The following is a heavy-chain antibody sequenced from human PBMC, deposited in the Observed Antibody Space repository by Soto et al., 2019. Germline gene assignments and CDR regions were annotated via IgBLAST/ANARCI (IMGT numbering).Heavy chain of an antibody. J-gene: IGHJ3*02. V-gene: IGHV4-31*03. D-gene: IGHD1-20*01. CDR2: IYYSGST. CDR1: GGSISSGGYY. CDR3: ARGGITGTTSQTRLTAFDI. Sequence: PSETLSLTCTVSGGSISSGGYYWSWIRQHPGKGLEWIGYIYYSGSTYYNPSLKSRVTISVDTSKNQFSLKLSSVTAADTAVYYCARGGITGTTSQTRLTAFDIWGQGTMVT.